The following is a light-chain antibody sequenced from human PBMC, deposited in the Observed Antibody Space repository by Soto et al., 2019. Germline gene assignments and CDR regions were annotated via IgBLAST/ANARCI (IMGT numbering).Light chain of an antibody. V-gene: IGKV1-27*01. CDR1: QGISNY. J-gene: IGKJ3*01. CDR3: QKYDRAPFT. Sequence: DIQMTQSPSSLSAYLGDRVTITCRASQGISNYLAWYQHKPGRLPKLLLFGASTLQSGVPARFSGSGSGTLFTLTISGLLPEDVATYYCQKYDRAPFTFGPGTKVDFK. CDR2: GAS.